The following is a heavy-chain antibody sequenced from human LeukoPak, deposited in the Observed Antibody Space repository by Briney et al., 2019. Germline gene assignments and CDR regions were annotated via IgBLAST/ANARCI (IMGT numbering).Heavy chain of an antibody. D-gene: IGHD5-18*01. J-gene: IGHJ3*02. V-gene: IGHV1-2*02. CDR3: ARDLVDTAMVNAFDI. CDR1: GYTFTGYY. CDR2: INPNSGGT. Sequence: GASVKASCKASGYTFTGYYMHWVRQAPGQGLEWMGWINPNSGGTNYAQKFQGRVTMTRDTSISTAYMELSRLRSDDTAVYYCARDLVDTAMVNAFDIWGQGIMVTVSS.